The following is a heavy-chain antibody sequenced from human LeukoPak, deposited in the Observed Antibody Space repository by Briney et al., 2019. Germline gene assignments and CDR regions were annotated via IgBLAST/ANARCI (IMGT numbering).Heavy chain of an antibody. CDR2: IKAKTNGWTA. CDR1: GFTFSNAW. Sequence: GGSLRLSCAASGFTFSNAWMSWVRRAPGKGLEWVGRIKAKTNGWTADYTPPVKGRFTISRDDSKNTLYLQMNSLKSDDTAVYYCATEGFTYGYHGIDIWGQGTIVTVSS. D-gene: IGHD5-18*01. CDR3: ATEGFTYGYHGIDI. V-gene: IGHV3-15*01. J-gene: IGHJ3*02.